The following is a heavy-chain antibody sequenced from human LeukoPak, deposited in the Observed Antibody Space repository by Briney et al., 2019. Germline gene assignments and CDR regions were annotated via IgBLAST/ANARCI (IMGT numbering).Heavy chain of an antibody. D-gene: IGHD3-3*01. CDR2: MNPNSGNT. Sequence: GASVKVSCKASGYTFTSYDINWVRQATGQGLEWMGWMNPNSGNTGYAQKFQGRVTMTRNTSISTAYMELSSLRSEDTAVNYCARVYYDFWSGYCMDVWGKGTTVTVSS. CDR3: ARVYYDFWSGYCMDV. J-gene: IGHJ6*03. V-gene: IGHV1-8*01. CDR1: GYTFTSYD.